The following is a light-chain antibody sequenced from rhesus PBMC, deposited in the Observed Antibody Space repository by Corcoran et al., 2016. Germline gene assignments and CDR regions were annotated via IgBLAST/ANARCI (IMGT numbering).Light chain of an antibody. CDR2: TAS. J-gene: IGKJ2*01. CDR1: ENVNKY. CDR3: QHGYGTPYS. Sequence: DIQTTQSPSSLSASVGDRVTITCRASENVNKYLNWFQQKPGKAPKLLVYTASTLQSGVPSRFSGGGSGTVYTFTISSLQPEDVATYYCQHGYGTPYSFGQGTKVEIK. V-gene: IGKV1-74*01.